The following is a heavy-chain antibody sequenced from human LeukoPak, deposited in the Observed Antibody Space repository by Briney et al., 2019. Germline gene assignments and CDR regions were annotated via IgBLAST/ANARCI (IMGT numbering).Heavy chain of an antibody. J-gene: IGHJ4*02. CDR2: ISAYNGNT. Sequence: ASVKVSCKASGYTFTGYYMHWVRQAPGQGLEWMGWISAYNGNTNYAQKLQGRVTMTTDTSTSTAYMELRSLRSDDTAVYYCARAGPEVVVAATDYWGQGTLVTVSS. CDR1: GYTFTGYY. CDR3: ARAGPEVVVAATDY. D-gene: IGHD2-15*01. V-gene: IGHV1-18*04.